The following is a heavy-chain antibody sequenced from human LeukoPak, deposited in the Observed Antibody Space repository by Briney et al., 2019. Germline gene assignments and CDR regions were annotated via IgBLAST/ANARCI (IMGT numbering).Heavy chain of an antibody. V-gene: IGHV4-61*01. J-gene: IGHJ4*02. CDR1: DDSVSSDNYY. CDR3: ARRKAVRPRDYYFDY. D-gene: IGHD6-6*01. Sequence: SETLSLTCTVSDDSVSSDNYYWSWIRQPPGKGPEWIGYVYYSGSTNYNPSLKSRVTISVDTSKNQFSLKLSSVTAADTAVYFCARRKAVRPRDYYFDYWGQGTLVTVSS. CDR2: VYYSGST.